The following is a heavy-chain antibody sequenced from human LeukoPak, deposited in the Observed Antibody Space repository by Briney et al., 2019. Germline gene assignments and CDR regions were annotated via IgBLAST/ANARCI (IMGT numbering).Heavy chain of an antibody. CDR1: GFTFISYA. V-gene: IGHV3-23*01. J-gene: IGHJ4*02. CDR2: ISGSGGST. CDR3: ATKDY. Sequence: GGSLRLSCAASGFTFISYAMSWVRQAPVKGLEWVSIISGSGGSTYYADSVKGRFTISRDNAKNSLYLQMNSLRAEDTAVYYCATKDYWGQGTLVTVSS.